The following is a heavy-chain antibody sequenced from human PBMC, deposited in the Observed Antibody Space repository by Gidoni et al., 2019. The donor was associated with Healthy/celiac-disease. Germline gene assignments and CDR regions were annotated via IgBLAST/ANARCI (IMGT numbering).Heavy chain of an antibody. J-gene: IGHJ5*02. CDR2: ISLNSGSI. CDR1: GFPFDDYA. Sequence: EVQLVESGGGLVTPGRSLRLSCGASGFPFDDYAMHWVRQATGKGLEVVSCISLNSGSIGYADSVKGRFTISRDNAKNSLYLQMNSLRAEDTALYYCAKGALMTTVTTNWFDPWGQGTLVTVSS. D-gene: IGHD4-4*01. V-gene: IGHV3-9*01. CDR3: AKGALMTTVTTNWFDP.